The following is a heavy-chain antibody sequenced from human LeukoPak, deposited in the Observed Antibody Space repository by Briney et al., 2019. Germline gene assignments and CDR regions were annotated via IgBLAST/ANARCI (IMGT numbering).Heavy chain of an antibody. Sequence: ASVEVSCKASGYTFTNYYIHWVRQAPGQGLEWMGIINPSGGSTNFAQKFQGRVTMTTDTSTITVYMELSSLRSEDTAVYYCAKDQGVVVVAALDYWGQGTLVTVSS. CDR2: INPSGGST. V-gene: IGHV1-46*01. J-gene: IGHJ4*02. CDR1: GYTFTNYY. CDR3: AKDQGVVVVAALDY. D-gene: IGHD2-15*01.